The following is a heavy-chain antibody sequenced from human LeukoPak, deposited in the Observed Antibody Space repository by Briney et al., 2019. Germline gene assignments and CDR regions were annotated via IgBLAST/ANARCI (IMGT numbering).Heavy chain of an antibody. J-gene: IGHJ5*02. CDR2: MNPNSGNT. V-gene: IGHV1-8*01. CDR1: GYTFTSYD. D-gene: IGHD3-16*01. Sequence: ASVKVSCKASGYTFTSYDINWVRQATGQGLEWMGWMNPNSGNTGYAQKFQGRVTMTRNTSISTAYMELSSLRSEDTAVYYCARGRYDYVWGSYYDWFDPWGQGTLVTVSS. CDR3: ARGRYDYVWGSYYDWFDP.